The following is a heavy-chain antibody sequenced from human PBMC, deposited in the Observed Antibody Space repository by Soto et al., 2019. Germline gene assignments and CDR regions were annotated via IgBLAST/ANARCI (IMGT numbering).Heavy chain of an antibody. CDR1: GGSMNTYY. D-gene: IGHD3-10*01. V-gene: IGHV4-59*08. J-gene: IGHJ5*02. CDR2: VYSSGST. Sequence: SETLSLTCTVSGGSMNTYYWSWIRQPPRKGLQWIGYVYSSGSTNYNPSLKSRVTMSVDTSKNQFSLKLSSVTAADTAVYYCARQRNNGSGSYCRFDPWGQGTLVTVSS. CDR3: ARQRNNGSGSYCRFDP.